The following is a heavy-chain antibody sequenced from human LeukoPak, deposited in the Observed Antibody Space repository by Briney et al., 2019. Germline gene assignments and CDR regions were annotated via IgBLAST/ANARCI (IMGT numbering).Heavy chain of an antibody. V-gene: IGHV5-51*01. J-gene: IGHJ4*02. D-gene: IGHD4-17*01. CDR3: ARRVNDYGDYYFDY. CDR2: IYPGDSDT. Sequence: GESLKISCKISGYSFTSYWIGWVRQLPGKGLEWMGIIYPGDSDTRYSPSFQGQVTISADKSISTAYLQWSSLKASDTAIYYCARRVNDYGDYYFDYWGQGTLVTVSS. CDR1: GYSFTSYW.